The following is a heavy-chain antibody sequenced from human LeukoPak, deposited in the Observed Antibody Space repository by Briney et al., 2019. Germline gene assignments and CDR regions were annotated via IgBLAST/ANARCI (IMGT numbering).Heavy chain of an antibody. CDR1: GGSISSSSYY. CDR2: IYYSEST. J-gene: IGHJ1*01. V-gene: IGHV4-39*01. D-gene: IGHD5-12*01. Sequence: SETLSLTCTVSGGSISSSSYYWGWIRQPPGKGLEWIGSIYYSESTYYNPSLKSRVTISVDTSKNQFSLKLSSVTAADTAVYYCARLIGGYEREAPYFQHWGQGTLVTVSS. CDR3: ARLIGGYEREAPYFQH.